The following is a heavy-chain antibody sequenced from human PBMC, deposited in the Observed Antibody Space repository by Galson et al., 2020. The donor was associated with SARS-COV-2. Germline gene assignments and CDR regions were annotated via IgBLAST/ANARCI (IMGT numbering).Heavy chain of an antibody. CDR3: VGELLPFFAFDI. CDR2: ISYDGSNK. CDR1: GFTFSSYA. Sequence: GESLKISCAASGFTFSSYAMHWVRQAPGKGLEWVAVISYDGSNKYYADSVKGRFTISRDNSKNTLYLQMNNLRAEDTAVYYCVGELLPFFAFDIWGQGTMVTVSS. D-gene: IGHD1-26*01. V-gene: IGHV3-30*04. J-gene: IGHJ3*02.